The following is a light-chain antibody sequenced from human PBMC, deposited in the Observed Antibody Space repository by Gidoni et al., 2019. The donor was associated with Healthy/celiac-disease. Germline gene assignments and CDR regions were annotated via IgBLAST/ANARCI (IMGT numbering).Light chain of an antibody. J-gene: IGKJ1*01. CDR3: QQSYSTPET. Sequence: DIQMTQSPSSLSASVGDRVTITCRAIQSISSYLNWYQQKPGKAPKLLIYAASSLQSGVPSRFSGSGSGTYFTLTISSLQPEDFATYYCQQSYSTPETFGQGTKVEIK. CDR1: QSISSY. CDR2: AAS. V-gene: IGKV1-39*01.